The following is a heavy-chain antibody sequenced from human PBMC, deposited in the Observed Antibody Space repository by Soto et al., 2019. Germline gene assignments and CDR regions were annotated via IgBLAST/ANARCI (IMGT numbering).Heavy chain of an antibody. CDR2: IYYSGST. J-gene: IGHJ3*02. D-gene: IGHD3-3*01. V-gene: IGHV4-59*01. CDR1: GGSISSYY. CDR3: ARVFTPYYDFWSGYYLVDAFDI. Sequence: SETLSLTCTVSGGSISSYYWSWIRQPPGKGLEWIGYIYYSGSTNYNPSLKSRVTISVDTSKNQFSLKLSSVTAADTAVYYCARVFTPYYDFWSGYYLVDAFDIWGQGTMVTVSS.